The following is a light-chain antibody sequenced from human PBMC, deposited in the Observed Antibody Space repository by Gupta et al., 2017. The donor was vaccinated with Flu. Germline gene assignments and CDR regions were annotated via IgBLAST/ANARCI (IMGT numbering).Light chain of an antibody. CDR3: QQDDNWPRT. Sequence: PATLAAPTGERATLACRARQSGGSSLAWYQHKPGQAPRLLIYGASTRGTGFPARFSGSGSGTEFTLTISSLQSEDFAIYYCQQDDNWPRTFGQGTKVEIK. V-gene: IGKV3-15*01. CDR2: GAS. CDR1: QSGGSS. J-gene: IGKJ1*01.